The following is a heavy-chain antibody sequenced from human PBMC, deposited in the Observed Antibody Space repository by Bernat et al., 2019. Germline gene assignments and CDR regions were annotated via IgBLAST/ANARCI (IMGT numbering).Heavy chain of an antibody. CDR3: ARAGDIVGNQNWFDP. CDR1: GFTFSSYA. Sequence: QVQLVESGGGVVQPGRSLRLSCAASGFTFSSYAMHWVRQAPGKGLEWVAVISYDGSIKYYADSVKGRFTISRDNSKNTLYLQMNSLRAEDTAVYYCARAGDIVGNQNWFDPWGQGTLVTVSS. J-gene: IGHJ5*02. D-gene: IGHD2-15*01. CDR2: ISYDGSIK. V-gene: IGHV3-30*01.